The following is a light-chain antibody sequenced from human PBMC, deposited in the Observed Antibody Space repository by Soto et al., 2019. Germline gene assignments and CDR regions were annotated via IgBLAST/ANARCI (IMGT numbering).Light chain of an antibody. CDR1: QSVSSSY. Sequence: IVLTQSPGTLSLSPGERATLSCRASQSVSSSYLAWYQQKPGQAPRLLIYGASSRATGIPDRFSGSGYGTDFTLTISRLEPEDFAVYYCQQYGSSPGTFGQGTKVESK. CDR3: QQYGSSPGT. J-gene: IGKJ1*01. V-gene: IGKV3-20*01. CDR2: GAS.